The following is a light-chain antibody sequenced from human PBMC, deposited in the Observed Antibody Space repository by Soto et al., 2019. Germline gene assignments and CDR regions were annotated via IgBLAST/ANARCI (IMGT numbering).Light chain of an antibody. Sequence: QAVVTQPPSVSAAPGQKVTISCSGSSSNIGKNHVSWYQQLPRTAPKLLIYENVKRPSGIPDRFSGSKSGTSATLGITGLQAGDEADFYCGTWDDSLSAWVFAGGTKLTVL. V-gene: IGLV1-51*01. CDR3: GTWDDSLSAWV. CDR1: SSNIGKNH. J-gene: IGLJ3*02. CDR2: ENV.